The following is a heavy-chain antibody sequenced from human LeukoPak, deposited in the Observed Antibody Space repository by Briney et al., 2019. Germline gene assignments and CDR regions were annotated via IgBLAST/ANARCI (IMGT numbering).Heavy chain of an antibody. J-gene: IGHJ6*03. CDR3: ASSYCSSTSCYYVRYYYYYMDV. Sequence: ASETLSLTCTVSGGSISSSSYYWGWIRQPPGKGLEWIGSIYYSGSTYYNPSLKSRVTISVDTSKNQFSLKLSSVTAADTAVYYCASSYCSSTSCYYVRYYYYYMDVWGKGTTVTVSS. CDR1: GGSISSSSYY. CDR2: IYYSGST. V-gene: IGHV4-39*01. D-gene: IGHD2-2*01.